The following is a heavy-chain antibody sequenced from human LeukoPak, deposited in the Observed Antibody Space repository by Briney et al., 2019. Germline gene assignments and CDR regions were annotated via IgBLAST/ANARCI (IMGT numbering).Heavy chain of an antibody. V-gene: IGHV1-18*01. CDR2: ISAYNGNT. Sequence: ASVKVSCKASGGTFTSYGISWVRQAPGQGLEWMGWISAYNGNTNYVEKLQGRVTMTTDTSTSTAYMELRSLRSDDTAVYYCARDWTDVSSSWKINYYYGMDVWGQGTTVTVSS. D-gene: IGHD6-13*01. J-gene: IGHJ6*02. CDR3: ARDWTDVSSSWKINYYYGMDV. CDR1: GGTFTSYG.